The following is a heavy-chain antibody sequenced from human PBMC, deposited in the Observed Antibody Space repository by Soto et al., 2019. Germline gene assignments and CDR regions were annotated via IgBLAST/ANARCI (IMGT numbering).Heavy chain of an antibody. CDR3: ATSRYSYGLHHSFDY. J-gene: IGHJ4*02. V-gene: IGHV1-69*01. D-gene: IGHD5-18*01. CDR2: IIPIFGTA. Sequence: QVQLVQSGAEVKKPGSSVKVSCKASRGTFSSYAISWVRQAPGQGLEWMGGIIPIFGTANYAQKFQGRVTISADESTSTAYMELSSLRSEDTAVYYCATSRYSYGLHHSFDYWGQRTLVTVSS. CDR1: RGTFSSYA.